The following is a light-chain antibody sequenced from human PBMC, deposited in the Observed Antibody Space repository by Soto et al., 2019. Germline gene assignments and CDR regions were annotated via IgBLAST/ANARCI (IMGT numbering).Light chain of an antibody. CDR2: GVY. Sequence: EIVLTQSPGTLSLSPGERATLSCRASQSVSSNLAWYQQKPGQAPRLLIYGVYTRAPGIPARFSGSGSGTDFTLTISSLEPEDFAVYYCQQRSNWPITFGQGTRLEIK. CDR3: QQRSNWPIT. J-gene: IGKJ5*01. V-gene: IGKV3-11*01. CDR1: QSVSSN.